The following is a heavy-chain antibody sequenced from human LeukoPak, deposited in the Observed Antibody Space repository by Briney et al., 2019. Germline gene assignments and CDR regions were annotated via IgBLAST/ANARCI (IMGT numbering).Heavy chain of an antibody. D-gene: IGHD3-10*01. J-gene: IGHJ3*02. V-gene: IGHV5-51*01. CDR1: GYSFTSYW. CDR2: IYPGASDT. CDR3: ARRPLGGSGAVGAFDI. Sequence: GESLQISCKGSGYSFTSYWIGWVRQMPGKGLEWRGIIYPGASDTRYTPSFQGQVPISADKSSSTAYLQWSSLKASDTAMYYCARRPLGGSGAVGAFDIWGQGTMVTVSS.